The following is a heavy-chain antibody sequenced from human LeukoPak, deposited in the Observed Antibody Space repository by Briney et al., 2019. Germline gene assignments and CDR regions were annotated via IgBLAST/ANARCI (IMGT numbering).Heavy chain of an antibody. V-gene: IGHV4-59*01. D-gene: IGHD6-13*01. CDR3: ARFSSSWSSTAFDYFDY. Sequence: SETLSLTCTVSGGSISSYYWSCIRQPPGKGLEWIGYIYYSGSTNYNPSLKSRVTISVDTSKNQFSLKLSSVTAADTAVYYCARFSSSWSSTAFDYFDYWGQGTLVTVSS. CDR2: IYYSGST. CDR1: GGSISSYY. J-gene: IGHJ4*02.